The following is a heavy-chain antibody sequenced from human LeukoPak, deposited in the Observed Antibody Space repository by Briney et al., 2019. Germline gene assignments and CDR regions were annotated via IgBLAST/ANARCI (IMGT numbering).Heavy chain of an antibody. V-gene: IGHV1-8*03. Sequence: ASVKVSCKASGYTFTSYDINWVRQATGQGLEWMGWMNPNNGNTGYAQKFQGRVTITRNTSISTAYMELSSLRSEDTAVYYCARGRLNDAFDIWGQGTMVTVSS. D-gene: IGHD6-25*01. CDR3: ARGRLNDAFDI. CDR1: GYTFTSYD. J-gene: IGHJ3*02. CDR2: MNPNNGNT.